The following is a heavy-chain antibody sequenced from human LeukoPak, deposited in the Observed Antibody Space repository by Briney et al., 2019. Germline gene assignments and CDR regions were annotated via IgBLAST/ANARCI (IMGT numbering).Heavy chain of an antibody. CDR1: GGTFSSYA. V-gene: IGHV1-69*04. J-gene: IGHJ3*02. CDR3: ARRKPIDAFDI. CDR2: IIPILGIA. Sequence: SVKVSCKASGGTFSSYAISWVRQAPGQGLEWMGRIIPILGIANYAQKLQGRVTMTTDTSTSTAYMELRSLRSDDTAVYYCARRKPIDAFDIWGQGTMVTVSS.